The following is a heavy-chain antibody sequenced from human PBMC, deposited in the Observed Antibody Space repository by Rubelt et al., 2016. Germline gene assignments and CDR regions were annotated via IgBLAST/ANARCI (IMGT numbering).Heavy chain of an antibody. J-gene: IGHJ6*02. CDR3: ARDPGDSSSWYGNYYGMDV. Sequence: YSGSTYYNPSLKSRVTISVDTSKNQFSLNLSSVTAADTAVYYCARDPGDSSSWYGNYYGMDVWGQGTTVTVSS. D-gene: IGHD6-13*01. CDR2: YSGST. V-gene: IGHV4-39*07.